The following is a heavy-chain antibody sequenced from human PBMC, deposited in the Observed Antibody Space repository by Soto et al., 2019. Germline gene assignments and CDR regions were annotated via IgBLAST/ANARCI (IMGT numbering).Heavy chain of an antibody. CDR2: IYYSGST. J-gene: IGHJ4*02. V-gene: IGHV4-59*08. CDR3: ARLRFLEWLVSYFDY. D-gene: IGHD3-3*01. Sequence: SETLSLTCTVSGGSISSYYWSWIRQPPGKGLEWIGYIYYSGSTNYNPSLKSRVTISVDTSKNQFSLKLSSVTAADTAVYYCARLRFLEWLVSYFDYWGQGTLVTVSS. CDR1: GGSISSYY.